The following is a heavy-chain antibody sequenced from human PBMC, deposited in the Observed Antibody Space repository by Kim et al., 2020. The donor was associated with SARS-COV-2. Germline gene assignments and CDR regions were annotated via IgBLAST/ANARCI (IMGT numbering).Heavy chain of an antibody. J-gene: IGHJ3*02. D-gene: IGHD1-1*01. CDR2: TA. Sequence: TANYAKKFKGRVTITAHHSTSTAYMELSSLRSEDPAVYYCAREEPGAFEIWGQGTMVTVSS. V-gene: IGHV1-69*01. CDR3: AREEPGAFEI.